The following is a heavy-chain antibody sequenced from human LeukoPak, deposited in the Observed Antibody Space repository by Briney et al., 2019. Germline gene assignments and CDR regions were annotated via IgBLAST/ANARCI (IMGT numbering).Heavy chain of an antibody. CDR3: ARGHRQQLY. J-gene: IGHJ4*02. CDR1: GHTFTTYY. D-gene: IGHD6-13*01. Sequence: ASVKVSCKASGHTFTTYYVHLVRQAPGQGLEWMGVINPSGDGTNYPQRFQGRVTMTRNTSISTAYMELSSLRSEDTAVYYCARGHRQQLYWGQGTLVTVSS. CDR2: INPSGDGT. V-gene: IGHV1-46*01.